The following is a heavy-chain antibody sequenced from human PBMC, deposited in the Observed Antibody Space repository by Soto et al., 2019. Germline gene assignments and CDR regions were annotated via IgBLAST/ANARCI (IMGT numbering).Heavy chain of an antibody. J-gene: IGHJ5*02. CDR1: GYTFTGYY. Sequence: ASVKVSCKASGYTFTGYYMHWVRQAPGQGXEWMGWINPNSGGTNYAQKFQGWVTMTRDTSISTAYMELSRLRSDDTAVYYCARGYCSGGSCYSRPRWFDPWGQGTLVTVSS. V-gene: IGHV1-2*04. CDR2: INPNSGGT. D-gene: IGHD2-15*01. CDR3: ARGYCSGGSCYSRPRWFDP.